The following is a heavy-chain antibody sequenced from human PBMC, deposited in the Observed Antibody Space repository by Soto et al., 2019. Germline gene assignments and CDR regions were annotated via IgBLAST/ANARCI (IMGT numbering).Heavy chain of an antibody. Sequence: PGGSLRLSCAASGFTFSSYEMNWVRQAPGKGLEWVSTISSNSAYIYYTDALRGRFTISRDNAKNSLHLQMNSLRAEDTAVYYRTRDASRDSSARGWFDPWGPGTLVTVSS. CDR1: GFTFSSYE. V-gene: IGHV3-21*01. CDR2: ISSNSAYI. J-gene: IGHJ5*02. D-gene: IGHD6-13*01. CDR3: TRDASRDSSARGWFDP.